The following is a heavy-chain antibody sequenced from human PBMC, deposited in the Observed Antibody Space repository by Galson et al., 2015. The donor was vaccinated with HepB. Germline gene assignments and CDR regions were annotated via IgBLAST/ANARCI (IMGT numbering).Heavy chain of an antibody. CDR1: GFTFSSYA. Sequence: SLRLSCAASGFTFSSYAMHWVRQAPGKGLEWVAVISYDGSNKYYADSVKGRFTISRDNSKNTLYLQMNSLRAEDTAVYYCARDWDCSSTSCLSNFFDYWGQGTLVTVSS. D-gene: IGHD2-2*01. V-gene: IGHV3-30-3*01. J-gene: IGHJ4*02. CDR3: ARDWDCSSTSCLSNFFDY. CDR2: ISYDGSNK.